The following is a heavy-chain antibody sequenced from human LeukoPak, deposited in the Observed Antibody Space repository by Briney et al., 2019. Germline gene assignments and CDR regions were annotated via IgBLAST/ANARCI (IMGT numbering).Heavy chain of an antibody. V-gene: IGHV1-18*01. CDR2: ISAYNGNT. CDR3: ARDLEGGSSWGEAFDY. Sequence: ASVKVSCKASGYTFTSYGISWVRQAPGQGLEWMGWISAYNGNTNYAQKLQGRVTMTTDTSTSIAYMELRSLRSDDTAVYYCARDLEGGSSWGEAFDYWGQGTLVTVSS. J-gene: IGHJ4*02. CDR1: GYTFTSYG. D-gene: IGHD6-6*01.